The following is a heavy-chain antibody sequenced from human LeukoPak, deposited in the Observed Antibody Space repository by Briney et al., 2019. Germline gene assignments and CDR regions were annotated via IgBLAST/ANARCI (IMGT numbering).Heavy chain of an antibody. D-gene: IGHD6-19*01. CDR1: GGSISSHY. CDR2: VSYSGSS. CDR3: ARLNSGGWYFHSPLDF. Sequence: SETLSLTCTVSGGSISSHYWSWIRQPPGKGLEWIAYVSYSGSSNYNPSLKSRVTISVDTSKNQFSLKLSSVTVADTAVYYCARLNSGGWYFHSPLDFWGQGTLVTVSS. V-gene: IGHV4-59*11. J-gene: IGHJ4*02.